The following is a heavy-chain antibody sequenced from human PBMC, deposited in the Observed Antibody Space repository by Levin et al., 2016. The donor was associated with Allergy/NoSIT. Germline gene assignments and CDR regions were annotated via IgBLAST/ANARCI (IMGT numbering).Heavy chain of an antibody. V-gene: IGHV3-23*01. D-gene: IGHD3-22*01. Sequence: GESLKISCVASGFTIDSYVMSWVRQAPGRGLEWVSAVSGPGINTYYSESVRGRFTISRDKSKNTLFLQLNSLRAEDTAVYYCAKDRNVYFDTSGAFDFWGQGTPVTVSS. J-gene: IGHJ4*02. CDR1: GFTIDSYV. CDR2: VSGPGINT. CDR3: AKDRNVYFDTSGAFDF.